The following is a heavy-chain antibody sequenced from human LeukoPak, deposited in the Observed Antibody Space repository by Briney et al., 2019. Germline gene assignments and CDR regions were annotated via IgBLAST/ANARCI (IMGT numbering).Heavy chain of an antibody. J-gene: IGHJ5*02. CDR1: GYTFTSYD. Sequence: ASVKVSCKASGYTFTSYDINWVRQATGQGLEWMGWMNPNSGNTGYAQKFQGRVTITRNTSISTAYMELSSLRSEDTAVYYCTTEPPMDFFVVLPAWGQGTLVTVSS. CDR3: TTEPPMDFFVVLPA. V-gene: IGHV1-8*03. D-gene: IGHD2-2*01. CDR2: MNPNSGNT.